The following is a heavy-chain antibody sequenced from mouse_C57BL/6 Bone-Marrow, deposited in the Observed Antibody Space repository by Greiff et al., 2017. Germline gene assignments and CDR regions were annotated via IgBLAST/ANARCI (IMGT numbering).Heavy chain of an antibody. V-gene: IGHV1-64*01. Sequence: VQLQQSGAELVKPGASVKLSCKASGYTFTSYWMHWVKQRPGQGLEWIGMIHPNSGSTNYNEKFKSKATLTVDKSSSTAYMQLSSLTSEDSAVYYCARSKVTTVAPWYFDVWGTGTTVTVSS. CDR2: IHPNSGST. CDR3: ARSKVTTVAPWYFDV. CDR1: GYTFTSYW. J-gene: IGHJ1*03. D-gene: IGHD1-1*01.